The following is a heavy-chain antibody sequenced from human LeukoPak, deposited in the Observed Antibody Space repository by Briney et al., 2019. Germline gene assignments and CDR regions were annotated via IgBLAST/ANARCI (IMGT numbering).Heavy chain of an antibody. D-gene: IGHD3-22*01. J-gene: IGHJ4*02. CDR2: MNPNSGNA. CDR1: GYTFTSYD. Sequence: WASVKVSCKASGYTFTSYDINWVRQVTGQGLEWMGWMNPNSGNAGYAQKFQGRVTITADESTSTAYMELSSLRSEDTAVYYCARGRYCGGDCYYYDSSGYSTYFDYWGQGTLVTVSS. CDR3: ARGRYCGGDCYYYDSSGYSTYFDY. V-gene: IGHV1-8*01.